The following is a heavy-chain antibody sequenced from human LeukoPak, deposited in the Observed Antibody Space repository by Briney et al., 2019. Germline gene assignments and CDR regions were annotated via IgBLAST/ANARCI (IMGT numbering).Heavy chain of an antibody. Sequence: ASVKVSCKTSGYTFDNYDINWVRQAPGQGLEWMGRMNPNSGNTGYAQKFQGRVIMTTNTSLNAAYMELRGLRSEDTAIYYCARGAPVAIFGPGYDGYFEYWGQGTVVAVSS. J-gene: IGHJ4*02. CDR1: GYTFDNYD. CDR2: MNPNSGNT. V-gene: IGHV1-8*01. CDR3: ARGAPVAIFGPGYDGYFEY. D-gene: IGHD3-3*01.